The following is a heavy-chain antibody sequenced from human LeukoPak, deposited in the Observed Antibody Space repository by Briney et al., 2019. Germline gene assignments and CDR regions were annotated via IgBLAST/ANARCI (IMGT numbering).Heavy chain of an antibody. CDR1: GGSISSSSYY. D-gene: IGHD5-12*01. Sequence: PSETLSLTCTVSGGSISSSSYYWGWIRQPPGKGLEWIGSIYYSGSTYYNPSLKSRVTISVDTSKNQFSLKLSSVTAADTAVYYCAGENSGYEKVFDYWGQGTLVTVSS. V-gene: IGHV4-39*07. J-gene: IGHJ4*02. CDR3: AGENSGYEKVFDY. CDR2: IYYSGST.